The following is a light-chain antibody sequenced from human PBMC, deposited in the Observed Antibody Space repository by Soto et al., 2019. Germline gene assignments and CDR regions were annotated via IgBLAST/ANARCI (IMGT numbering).Light chain of an antibody. Sequence: QSVLTQPASVSGSPGQSITISCTGNSSDVGGYNFVSWYQQHPGKAPKLMIYEVSNRPSGVSNRFSGSKSGNTASLTISGLQAEDEADYSCASYTDTNTLDVFGTGTKLTVL. V-gene: IGLV2-14*01. CDR2: EVS. CDR3: ASYTDTNTLDV. J-gene: IGLJ1*01. CDR1: SSDVGGYNF.